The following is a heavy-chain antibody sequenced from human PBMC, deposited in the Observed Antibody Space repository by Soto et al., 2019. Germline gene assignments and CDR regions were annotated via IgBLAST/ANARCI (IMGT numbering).Heavy chain of an antibody. D-gene: IGHD3-22*01. J-gene: IGHJ3*01. CDR2: LSGRSSTI. V-gene: IGHV3-48*01. CDR3: ARGEGAWLLLPFDF. Sequence: EVQLVESGGGLVQPGGSLRLSCAASGFTFDSYNMNWVRQAPGEGLEWVSYLSGRSSTIKNADSVKGRFTISRDNAKISLCLQMNSLGGEDTAVYYCARGEGAWLLLPFDFWGQGTMVAV. CDR1: GFTFDSYN.